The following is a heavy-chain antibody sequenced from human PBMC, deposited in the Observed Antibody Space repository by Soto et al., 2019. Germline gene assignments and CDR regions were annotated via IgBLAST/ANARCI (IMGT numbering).Heavy chain of an antibody. D-gene: IGHD3-10*01. CDR3: AREVRGVYYGMDV. CDR2: INSDGSST. Sequence: GGSLRLSCAASGFTFSSYWMHWVRQAPGKGLVWVSRINSDGSSTSYADSVKGRFTISRDNAKNTLYLQMNSLRAEDTAVYYCAREVRGVYYGMDVWGQGTTVTVSS. CDR1: GFTFSSYW. J-gene: IGHJ6*02. V-gene: IGHV3-74*01.